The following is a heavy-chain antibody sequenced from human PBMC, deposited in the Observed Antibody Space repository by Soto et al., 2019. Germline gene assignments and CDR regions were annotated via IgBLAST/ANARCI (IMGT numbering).Heavy chain of an antibody. V-gene: IGHV1-18*01. CDR3: ARGGGSGSYYNYFDY. CDR1: GYTFTSYG. CDR2: ISAYNGNT. J-gene: IGHJ4*02. Sequence: ASVKVSCKASGYTFTSYGISWVRQDPGQGLEWMGWISAYNGNTNYAQKLQGRVTMTTDTSTSTAYMELRSLRSDDTAVYYFARGGGSGSYYNYFDYWGQGTLVTVSS. D-gene: IGHD3-10*01.